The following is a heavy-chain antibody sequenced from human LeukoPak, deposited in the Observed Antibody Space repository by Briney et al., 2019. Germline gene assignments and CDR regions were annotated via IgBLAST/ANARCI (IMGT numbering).Heavy chain of an antibody. CDR1: GFPFSSYG. J-gene: IGHJ3*02. Sequence: GRSLRLSCAASGFPFSSYGMHWVRQAPGKGPEWVAVISHDGSNKYYEDSVKGRFTISRDNSKNSLYLQMNSLRAEDTAVYYCARGSVAGKRFGAFDIWGQGTMVTVSS. CDR2: ISHDGSNK. CDR3: ARGSVAGKRFGAFDI. D-gene: IGHD6-19*01. V-gene: IGHV3-30*03.